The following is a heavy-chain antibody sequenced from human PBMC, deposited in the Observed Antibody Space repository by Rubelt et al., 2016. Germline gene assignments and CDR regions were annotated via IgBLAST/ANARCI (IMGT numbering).Heavy chain of an antibody. V-gene: IGHV3-33*01. CDR2: IWDDGSQK. J-gene: IGHJ4*02. D-gene: IGHD6-13*01. Sequence: GKGLEWVAVIWDDGSQKFYGESGKGRFTISRDNSKNTLYLQMNSLRAEDTAVYYCARTGAAAGTEYYFDYWGQGTLVTVSS. CDR3: ARTGAAAGTEYYFDY.